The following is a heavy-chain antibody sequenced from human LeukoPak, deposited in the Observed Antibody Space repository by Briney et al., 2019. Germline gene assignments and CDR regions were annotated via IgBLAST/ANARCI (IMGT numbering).Heavy chain of an antibody. CDR2: ISYDGSNK. Sequence: GGSLRLSCAASGFTFSSYAMHWVRQAPGKGLEWVAVISYDGSNKYYADSVKGRFTISRDNSKNTLYLQMNSLRAEDTAVYYCAKDVYYSGSRYHGAFDIWGQGTMVTVSS. D-gene: IGHD1-26*01. CDR1: GFTFSSYA. V-gene: IGHV3-30*04. J-gene: IGHJ3*02. CDR3: AKDVYYSGSRYHGAFDI.